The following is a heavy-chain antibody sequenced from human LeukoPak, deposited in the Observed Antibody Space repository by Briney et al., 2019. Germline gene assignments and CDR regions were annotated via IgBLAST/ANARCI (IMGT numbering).Heavy chain of an antibody. CDR2: IGSDGSGT. Sequence: PGGSLRLSCAASGFSLSGYWMHWVRQIPGKGLMWVARIGSDGSGTTYADPVKGRFTISRDNSKNTLYLQMNSLRDEDAAVCHCTRVQAGRSGLMDVWGRGTTVTVSS. CDR1: GFSLSGYW. D-gene: IGHD2-8*02. V-gene: IGHV3-74*03. J-gene: IGHJ6*02. CDR3: TRVQAGRSGLMDV.